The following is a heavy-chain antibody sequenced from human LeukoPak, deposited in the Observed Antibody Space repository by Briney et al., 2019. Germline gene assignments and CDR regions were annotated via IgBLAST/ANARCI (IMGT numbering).Heavy chain of an antibody. J-gene: IGHJ4*02. D-gene: IGHD5-18*01. CDR1: GFSLTTSGVG. CDR2: IYDSGTT. Sequence: SGPTLVNPTQTLTLTCTFSGFSLTTSGVGVGWIRQPPGKGLEGIGYIYDSGTTSYNPSLKSRVTISVDTSENQFSLNLSSVTAADTAVYYCARGIYYFDYWGQGTLVTVSS. V-gene: IGHV4-30-4*08. CDR3: ARGIYYFDY.